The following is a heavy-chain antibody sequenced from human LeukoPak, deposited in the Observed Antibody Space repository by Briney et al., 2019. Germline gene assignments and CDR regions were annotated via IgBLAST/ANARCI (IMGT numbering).Heavy chain of an antibody. D-gene: IGHD6-13*01. CDR2: IIPILGIA. J-gene: IGHJ4*02. CDR1: GYTFTGYY. Sequence: SVKVSCKASGYTFTGYYMHWVRQAPGQGLEWMGRIIPILGIANYAQKFQGRVTITADKSTSTAYMELSSLRSEDTAVYYCASGSSWSRWGQGTLVTVSS. CDR3: ASGSSWSR. V-gene: IGHV1-69*02.